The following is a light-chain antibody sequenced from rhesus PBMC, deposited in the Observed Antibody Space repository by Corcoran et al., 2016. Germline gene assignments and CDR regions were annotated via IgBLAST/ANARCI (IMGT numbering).Light chain of an antibody. J-gene: IGKJ3*01. CDR1: QGISNN. Sequence: DIQMTQSPSSLSASVGDTVTITCRASQGISNNLAWYQQKPGKVPKLLIYYASTLQSGVPSRFSGSGTGTDFTLTISSLQPEDVATYYCQHGYGTPFTFGPGTKLDIK. CDR3: QHGYGTPFT. CDR2: YAS. V-gene: IGKV1S15*01.